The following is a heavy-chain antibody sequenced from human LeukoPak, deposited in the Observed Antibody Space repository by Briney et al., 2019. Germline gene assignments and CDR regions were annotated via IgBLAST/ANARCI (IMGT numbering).Heavy chain of an antibody. CDR2: IYTNGGA. J-gene: IGHJ4*02. Sequence: SETLSLTCTVSGGSDTSGNYYWHWIRQPAGKGLEWIGRIYTNGGASYNPSLKSRVTISIDASKNQFSLKLSSVTAADTAVYYCAREPPGYWGQGILVTVSS. CDR1: GGSDTSGNYY. CDR3: AREPPGY. V-gene: IGHV4-61*02.